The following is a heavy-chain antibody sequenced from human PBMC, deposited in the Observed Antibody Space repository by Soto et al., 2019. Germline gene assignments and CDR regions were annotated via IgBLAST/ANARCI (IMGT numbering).Heavy chain of an antibody. D-gene: IGHD3-22*01. J-gene: IGHJ4*02. CDR1: GGNFSTYT. CDR3: AREMEGHDYDSSGPLDY. Sequence: QVQLVQSGSEVKKPGSSVRISCKASGGNFSTYTITWVRQAPGQGLEWLGGIIPLFGTPNYAQKFRVRVRIIADESTKTVYMKLSSLGSEDTAVYYCAREMEGHDYDSSGPLDYWGQGTQVTDSS. V-gene: IGHV1-69*12. CDR2: IIPLFGTP.